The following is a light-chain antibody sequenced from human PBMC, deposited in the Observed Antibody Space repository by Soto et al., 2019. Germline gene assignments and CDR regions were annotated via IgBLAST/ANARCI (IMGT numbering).Light chain of an antibody. CDR3: QQRSQWPPMT. V-gene: IGKV3-11*01. CDR2: DAS. CDR1: QSISTY. J-gene: IGKJ5*01. Sequence: EILLTQSPVTLSLSPGQRATLSCRASQSISTYLAWYQVKPGQAPRLLIYDASSRATGVPARFSGSGSGTDFSLTIGSLEPEDVAVYYCQQRSQWPPMTFGQGTLLEMK.